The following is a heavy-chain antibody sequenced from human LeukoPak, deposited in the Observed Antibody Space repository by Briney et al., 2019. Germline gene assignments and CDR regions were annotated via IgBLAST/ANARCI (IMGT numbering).Heavy chain of an antibody. CDR2: INPNSGGT. V-gene: IGHV1-2*02. J-gene: IGHJ4*02. D-gene: IGHD3-22*01. CDR1: GYTLTGYY. CDR3: ARSLHYDSSGYYFR. Sequence: ASVKVSCKASGYTLTGYYMHWVRQAPGQGLEWMGWINPNSGGTNYAQKFQGRVTMTRDTSISTAYMELSRLRSDDTAVYYCARSLHYDSSGYYFRWGQGTLVTVSS.